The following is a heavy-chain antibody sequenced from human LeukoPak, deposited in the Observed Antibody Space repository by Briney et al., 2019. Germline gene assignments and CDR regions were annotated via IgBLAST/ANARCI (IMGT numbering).Heavy chain of an antibody. V-gene: IGHV1-69*01. D-gene: IGHD2-2*01. Sequence: SVKVSCKASGGTFSSYAISWVRQAPGQGLEWMGGIILIFGTANYAQKFQSRVTITADESTSTAYMELSSLRSEDTAVYYCARVRFGCSSTSCYGDFDYWGQGTLVTVSS. CDR1: GGTFSSYA. J-gene: IGHJ4*02. CDR3: ARVRFGCSSTSCYGDFDY. CDR2: IILIFGTA.